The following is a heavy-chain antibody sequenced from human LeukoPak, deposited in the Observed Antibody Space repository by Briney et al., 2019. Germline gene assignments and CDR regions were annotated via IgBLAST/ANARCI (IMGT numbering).Heavy chain of an antibody. Sequence: ASVKVSCKASGYTFTSYGISWVRQAPGQGLEWMGWISAYNGNTNYAQKLQGRVTMTTDTSTSTAYTELRSLRSDDTAVYYCARGGFSGSYLDDSLDIWGQGTMVTVSS. CDR2: ISAYNGNT. D-gene: IGHD1-26*01. J-gene: IGHJ3*02. CDR1: GYTFTSYG. CDR3: ARGGFSGSYLDDSLDI. V-gene: IGHV1-18*01.